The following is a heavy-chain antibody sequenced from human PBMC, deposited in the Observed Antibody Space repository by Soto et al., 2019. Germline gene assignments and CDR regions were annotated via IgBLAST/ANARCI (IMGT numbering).Heavy chain of an antibody. V-gene: IGHV3-74*01. CDR2: INTDGSST. CDR1: GFSFSNYW. J-gene: IGHJ6*02. CDR3: AGAPYYYFGMDV. Sequence: EVQLVESGGGLVQPGGSLRLSCAASGFSFSNYWMHWVRQAPGKGLVWVSRINTDGSSTTYADSVKGRFTISRDNAKNTLYLEVNSLRAEGTAMYYCAGAPYYYFGMDVWGQGTTVTVS.